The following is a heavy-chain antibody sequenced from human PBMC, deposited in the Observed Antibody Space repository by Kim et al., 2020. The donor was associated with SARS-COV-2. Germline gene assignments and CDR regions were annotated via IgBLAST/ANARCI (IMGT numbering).Heavy chain of an antibody. CDR1: GGSFSGYY. CDR2: INHSGST. D-gene: IGHD6-6*01. V-gene: IGHV4-34*01. CDR3: ARGRPIAAPLGWYFDL. Sequence: SETLSLTCAVYGGSFSGYYWSWIRQPPGKGLEWIGEINHSGSTNYNPSLKSRVTISVDTSKNQFSLKLSSVTAADTAVYYCARGRPIAAPLGWYFDLWGRGTLVTVSS. J-gene: IGHJ2*01.